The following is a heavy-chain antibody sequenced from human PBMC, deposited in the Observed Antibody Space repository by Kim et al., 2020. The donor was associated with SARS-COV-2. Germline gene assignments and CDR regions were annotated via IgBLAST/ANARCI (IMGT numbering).Heavy chain of an antibody. D-gene: IGHD6-13*01. Sequence: GGSLRLSCAASGFTFSSYGMHWVRQAPGKGLEWVAVISYDGSNKYYADSVKGRFTISRDNSKNTLYLQMNSLRAEDTAVYYCAKDAGGSSWYIPGYMDVWGKGTTVTVSS. CDR2: ISYDGSNK. J-gene: IGHJ6*03. CDR1: GFTFSSYG. V-gene: IGHV3-30*18. CDR3: AKDAGGSSWYIPGYMDV.